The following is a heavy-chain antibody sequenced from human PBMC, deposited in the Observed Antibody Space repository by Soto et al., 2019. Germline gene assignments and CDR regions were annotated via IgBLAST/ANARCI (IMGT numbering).Heavy chain of an antibody. CDR1: GFTFSSYW. CDR2: IKKDGSEK. CDR3: ASADSGYLFGIFDY. D-gene: IGHD3-22*01. V-gene: IGHV3-7*03. Sequence: PVGSLRLSCAASGFTFSSYWMSWVRQAPGKGLEWVANIKKDGSEKNYVDSVKGRFTISRDNAKNSVYLQMNSLRAEDTAVYYCASADSGYLFGIFDYWGQGTLVTVSS. J-gene: IGHJ4*02.